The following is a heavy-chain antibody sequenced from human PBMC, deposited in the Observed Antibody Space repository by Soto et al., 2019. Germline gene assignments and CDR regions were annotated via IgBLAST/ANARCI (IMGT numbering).Heavy chain of an antibody. CDR1: GYTCTRYG. J-gene: IGHJ4*02. D-gene: IGHD3-10*01. CDR2: INVYNGNT. CDR3: ARDTSRGEYDY. Sequence: QVQLVQSGAEVKKPGASVKVSCKASGYTCTRYGISWVRQAPGQGLEWMGGINVYNGNTNYAQKLQGRVTMTTDTSTSTAYLDLRSLRSDDTAVYFCARDTSRGEYDYWGPGTLVTVSS. V-gene: IGHV1-18*01.